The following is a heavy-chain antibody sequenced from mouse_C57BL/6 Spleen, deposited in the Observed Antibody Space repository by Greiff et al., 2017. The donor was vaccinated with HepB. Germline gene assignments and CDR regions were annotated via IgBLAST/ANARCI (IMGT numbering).Heavy chain of an antibody. Sequence: EVQLVESGGGLVKPGGSLKLSCAASGFTFSSYTMSWVRQTPEKRLEWVATISGGGGNTYYPDSVKGRFTISRDNAKNTLYLQMSSLRSEDTALYYCARLTTVVEGHYYAMDYWGQGTSVTVSS. V-gene: IGHV5-9*01. D-gene: IGHD1-1*01. CDR1: GFTFSSYT. CDR3: ARLTTVVEGHYYAMDY. J-gene: IGHJ4*01. CDR2: ISGGGGNT.